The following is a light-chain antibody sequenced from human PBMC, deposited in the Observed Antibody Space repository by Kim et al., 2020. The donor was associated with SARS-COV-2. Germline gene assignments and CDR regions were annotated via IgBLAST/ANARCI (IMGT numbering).Light chain of an antibody. CDR3: AAWDDSLSGNWV. CDR2: RNN. CDR1: SSNIGSNY. Sequence: QMVTISCSGSSSNIGSNYVYWYQQLPGTAPKLLIYRNNQRPSWVPDRFSGSKSGTSASLAISGLRSEDEADYYCAAWDDSLSGNWVFGGGTQLTVL. J-gene: IGLJ3*02. V-gene: IGLV1-47*01.